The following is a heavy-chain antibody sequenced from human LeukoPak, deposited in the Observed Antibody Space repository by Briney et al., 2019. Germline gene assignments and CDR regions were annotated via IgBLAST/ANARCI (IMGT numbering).Heavy chain of an antibody. Sequence: SETLSLTCTVSGGSISSYYWSWIRQPPGKGLEWIGEINHSGSTNYNPSLKSRVTISVDTSKNQFSLKLSSVTAADTAVYYCARAPYHCSGGSCYRGPSDYWGQGTLVTVSS. V-gene: IGHV4-34*01. CDR1: GGSISSYY. J-gene: IGHJ4*02. D-gene: IGHD2-15*01. CDR2: INHSGST. CDR3: ARAPYHCSGGSCYRGPSDY.